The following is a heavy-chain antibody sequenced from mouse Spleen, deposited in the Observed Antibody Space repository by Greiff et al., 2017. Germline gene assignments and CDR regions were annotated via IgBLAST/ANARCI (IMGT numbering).Heavy chain of an antibody. V-gene: IGHV1-50*01. CDR1: GYTFTSYW. CDR3: ARESGY. J-gene: IGHJ2*01. D-gene: IGHD1-3*01. Sequence: QVQLQQPGAELVKPGASVKLSCKASGYTFTSYWMQWVKQRPGQGLEWIGEIDPSDSYTNYNQKLKGKATLTVDTSSSTAYMQLSSLTSEDSAVYYCARESGYWGQGTTLTVSS. CDR2: IDPSDSYT.